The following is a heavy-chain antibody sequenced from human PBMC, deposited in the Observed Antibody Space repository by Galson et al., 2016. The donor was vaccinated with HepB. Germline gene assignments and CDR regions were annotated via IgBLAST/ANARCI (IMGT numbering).Heavy chain of an antibody. Sequence: SLRLSCAASGFDFSFSDSAFHWVRQASGKGLEWLGRIRSRPYSYATEYLASLKGRFTISRDDSKNTAYLQMSSLKTDDTAVYYCTSLGYSGSGNFDYWGQGTPVTVSS. CDR2: IRSRPYSYAT. CDR1: GFDFSFSDSA. D-gene: IGHD5-12*01. V-gene: IGHV3-73*01. CDR3: TSLGYSGSGNFDY. J-gene: IGHJ4*02.